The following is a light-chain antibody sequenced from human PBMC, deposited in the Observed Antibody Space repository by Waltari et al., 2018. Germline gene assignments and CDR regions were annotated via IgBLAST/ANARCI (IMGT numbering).Light chain of an antibody. CDR2: AAS. Sequence: DIQMTQSPSSLSASVGDRVTITCRASQSINSYLNWYQQKPGTAPRLLIYAASSLQSGVPSRVSGSGSGTDFTLTINSLLPEDFATYYCQQSYSTPYTFGQGTKLEI. CDR3: QQSYSTPYT. V-gene: IGKV1-39*01. J-gene: IGKJ2*01. CDR1: QSINSY.